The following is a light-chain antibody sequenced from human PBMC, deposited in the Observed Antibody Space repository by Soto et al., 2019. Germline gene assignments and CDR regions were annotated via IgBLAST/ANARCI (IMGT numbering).Light chain of an antibody. J-gene: IGKJ1*01. CDR1: QDISSW. CDR3: PQANSFPWT. V-gene: IGKV1-12*01. CDR2: AAS. Sequence: DIQMTQSPSSVSAYIGDRVTITCRASQDISSWLAWYQQKPGKAPKLLIYAASSLQSEVPSRFSGSGSGTDFTLTISSLQPEDFATYYCPQANSFPWTFGQGTKVEIK.